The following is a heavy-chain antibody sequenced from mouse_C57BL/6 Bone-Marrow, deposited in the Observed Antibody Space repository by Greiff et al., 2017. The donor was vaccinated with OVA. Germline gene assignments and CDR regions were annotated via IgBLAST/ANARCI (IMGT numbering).Heavy chain of an antibody. D-gene: IGHD1-3*01. CDR1: GYTFTSYN. V-gene: IGHV1-12*01. CDR2: IYPGNGDT. CDR3: ARRATKAYFDY. J-gene: IGHJ2*01. Sequence: QVQLQQSGAELVRPGASVKMSCKASGYTFTSYNMHWVKQTPRQGLEWIGAIYPGNGDTSYNQKFKGKATLTVDKSSSTAYMQLSSLTSEYSAVYVWARRATKAYFDYWGQGTTLTVSS.